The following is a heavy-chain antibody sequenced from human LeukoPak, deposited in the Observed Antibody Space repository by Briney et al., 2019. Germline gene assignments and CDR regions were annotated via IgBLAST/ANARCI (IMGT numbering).Heavy chain of an antibody. V-gene: IGHV1-2*02. D-gene: IGHD2-2*02. J-gene: IGHJ5*02. CDR2: INPKSGGR. CDR3: AVDIVVVPAAIGPYWFDP. CDR1: GYTFTGYY. Sequence: ASVKVSCKAAGYTFTGYYMHWVRQAPGQGLEWMGWINPKSGGRKYEQKCQGRVRVTSDTSISTAYMELSRLRSDDTAVYYCAVDIVVVPAAIGPYWFDPWGQGTLVTVSS.